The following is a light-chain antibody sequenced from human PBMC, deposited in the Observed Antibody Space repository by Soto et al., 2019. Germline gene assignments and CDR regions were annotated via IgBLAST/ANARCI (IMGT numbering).Light chain of an antibody. J-gene: IGKJ5*01. CDR2: AAS. CDR3: QQLNSYLIT. Sequence: IQLTQSPSSLSASVGARVTITCRASQGISSYLAWYQQKPGKAPKLLIYAASTLQSGVPSRFSGSGSGTDFTLTTSSLQPEDFATYYCQQLNSYLITFGQGTRLEIK. CDR1: QGISSY. V-gene: IGKV1-9*01.